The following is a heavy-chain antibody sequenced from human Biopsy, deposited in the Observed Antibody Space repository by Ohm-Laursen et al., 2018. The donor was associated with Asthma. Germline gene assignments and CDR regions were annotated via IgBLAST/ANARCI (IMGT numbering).Heavy chain of an antibody. D-gene: IGHD1-26*01. J-gene: IGHJ6*02. V-gene: IGHV4-31*03. CDR1: GAAISRGGYY. CDR3: ARGSSSRLSQWELLVSGGKRAHSYYGMDV. Sequence: TLSLTCPVSGAAISRGGYYWSWIRQPPGKGLEWIGYIYTDGSTDYNPYLKSRLSMSVDTSMNQFSLRLTSVTAADTAVYYCARGSSSRLSQWELLVSGGKRAHSYYGMDVWGQGTTVTVSS. CDR2: IYTDGST.